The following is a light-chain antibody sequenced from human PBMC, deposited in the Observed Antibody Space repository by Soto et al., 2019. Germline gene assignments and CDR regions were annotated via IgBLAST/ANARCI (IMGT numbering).Light chain of an antibody. CDR2: GAS. V-gene: IGKV3-20*01. J-gene: IGKJ3*01. CDR3: LQYANSPFT. CDR1: QTVSSNS. Sequence: EIVMTQSPATLSVSPGERATLSCRASQTVSSNSLAWYQQKPGQAPRFLIYGASHRAIGIPDRFSGSGSGTDFTLTISRLEPEDFAVYYCLQYANSPFTFGPGTKVDIK.